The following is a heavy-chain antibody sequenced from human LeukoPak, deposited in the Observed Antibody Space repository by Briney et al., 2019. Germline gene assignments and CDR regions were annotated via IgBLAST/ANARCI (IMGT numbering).Heavy chain of an antibody. D-gene: IGHD1-14*01. CDR1: GFTFSSCA. CDR2: IYSGGST. J-gene: IGHJ3*02. V-gene: IGHV3-66*01. CDR3: AREEPGGAFDI. Sequence: GGSLRLSCAASGFTFSSCAMTWFRQAPGKGLEWVSVIYSGGSTYYADSVKGRFTISRDNSKNTLYLQMNSLRAEDTAVYYCAREEPGGAFDIWGQGTMVTVSS.